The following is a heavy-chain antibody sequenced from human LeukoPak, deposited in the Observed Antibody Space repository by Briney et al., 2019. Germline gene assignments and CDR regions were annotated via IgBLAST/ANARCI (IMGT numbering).Heavy chain of an antibody. CDR3: ARVSDDEYGGNSGANYFES. CDR1: GYSIISPFY. J-gene: IGHJ4*02. V-gene: IGHV4-38-2*02. CDR2: IYHSGST. D-gene: IGHD4-23*01. Sequence: SQTLSLTCTVSGYSIISPFYWGWIRQSPGKGLEWIGNIYHSGSTYPNPSLRSRVTISVDTSKNQFSLKLNSVTAADTAVYYCARVSDDEYGGNSGANYFESWGQGTLVTVSS.